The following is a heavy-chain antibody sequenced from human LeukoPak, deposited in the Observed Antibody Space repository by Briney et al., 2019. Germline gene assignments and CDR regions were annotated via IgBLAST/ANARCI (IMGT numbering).Heavy chain of an antibody. CDR1: GFTFTKCA. V-gene: IGHV3-23*01. Sequence: GGSLRLSCVASGFTFTKCAMSWVRQAPGKGLEWVAIITATGDTAYYADSVKGRFTISRDNSRNTVYFQMGSLRAEDTAIYFCAGDRNSDWYSPLDYWGQGTQVTVSP. J-gene: IGHJ4*02. CDR3: AGDRNSDWYSPLDY. CDR2: ITATGDTA. D-gene: IGHD6-19*01.